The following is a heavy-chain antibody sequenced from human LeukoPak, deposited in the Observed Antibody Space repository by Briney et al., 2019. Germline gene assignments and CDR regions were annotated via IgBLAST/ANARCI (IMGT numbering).Heavy chain of an antibody. Sequence: GGSLRLSCAASGFTFSSYGMHWVRQAPGKGLEWVAVISYDGSNKYYADSVKGRFTISRDNSKNTLYLQMSSLRAEDTAVYYCAKDRIGYCSGGSCYSGVPPAYYYYGMDVWGQGTTVTVSS. V-gene: IGHV3-30*18. CDR1: GFTFSSYG. CDR3: AKDRIGYCSGGSCYSGVPPAYYYYGMDV. J-gene: IGHJ6*02. CDR2: ISYDGSNK. D-gene: IGHD2-15*01.